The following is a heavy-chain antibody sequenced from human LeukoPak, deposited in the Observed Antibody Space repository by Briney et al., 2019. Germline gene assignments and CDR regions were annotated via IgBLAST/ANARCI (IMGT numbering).Heavy chain of an antibody. CDR1: GYTFTSYA. CDR2: INAGNGNT. Sequence: ALVKVSCKASGYTFTSYAMHWVRQAPGQRLEWMGWINAGNGNTKYSQKFQGRVTITRDTSASTAYMELSSLRSEDTAVYYCARRTSGWYFDYWGQGTLVTVSS. CDR3: ARRTSGWYFDY. D-gene: IGHD6-19*01. V-gene: IGHV1-3*01. J-gene: IGHJ4*02.